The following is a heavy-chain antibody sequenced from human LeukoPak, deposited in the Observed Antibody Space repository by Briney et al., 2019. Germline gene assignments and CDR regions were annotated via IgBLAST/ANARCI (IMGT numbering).Heavy chain of an antibody. V-gene: IGHV4-4*07. Sequence: PSETLSLTCTVSGGSISSYYWSWIRQPAGKGLEWIGRIYTSGSTTYNPSLKSRVTMSVDTSKSQFSLNLMSVTDADTAVYYCTRDTGTTGEVKFDPWGQGALVTVSS. J-gene: IGHJ5*02. CDR2: IYTSGST. CDR3: TRDTGTTGEVKFDP. D-gene: IGHD4-17*01. CDR1: GGSISSYY.